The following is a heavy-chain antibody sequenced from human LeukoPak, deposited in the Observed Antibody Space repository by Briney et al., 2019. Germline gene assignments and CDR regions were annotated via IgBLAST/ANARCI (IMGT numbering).Heavy chain of an antibody. CDR1: GDSISSGNY. CDR2: IFHTGST. Sequence: SETLSLTCTVSGDSISSGNYWGWIRQPPGKGLEWIGSIFHTGSTYFNLSLKSRVTISVDTSKNQFSLKLSSVTAADTAVYYCASTYDSSGYYFADAFDIWGQGTMVTVSS. CDR3: ASTYDSSGYYFADAFDI. V-gene: IGHV4-38-2*02. D-gene: IGHD3-22*01. J-gene: IGHJ3*02.